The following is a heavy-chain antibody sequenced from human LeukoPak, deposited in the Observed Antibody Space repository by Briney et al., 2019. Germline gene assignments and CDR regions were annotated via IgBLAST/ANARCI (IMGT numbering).Heavy chain of an antibody. Sequence: GALRLSCAASGFTFSSYSMNWVRQAPGKGLEWVSSISSSGRYTYYSDSVKGRFTISRDNAKNSLYLQMNSLRAEDTAVYYCASPPNGGFGELLSWGQGTLVTVSS. CDR3: ASPPNGGFGELLS. V-gene: IGHV3-21*01. J-gene: IGHJ4*02. CDR1: GFTFSSYS. CDR2: ISSSGRYT. D-gene: IGHD3-10*01.